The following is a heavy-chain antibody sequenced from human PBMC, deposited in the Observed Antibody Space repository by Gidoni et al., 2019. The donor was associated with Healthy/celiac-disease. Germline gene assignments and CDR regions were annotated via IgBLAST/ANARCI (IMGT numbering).Heavy chain of an antibody. J-gene: IGHJ4*02. CDR3: ARLGGTTIAVAGTKDY. V-gene: IGHV1-3*01. CDR1: GYTFTSYA. CDR2: INAGNGNT. D-gene: IGHD6-19*01. Sequence: QVQLVQSGAEVKKPGASVKVSCKASGYTFTSYAMHWVRQAPGQRLEWMGWINAGNGNTKYSQKFQGRVTITRDTSASTAYMELSSLRSEDTAVYYCARLGGTTIAVAGTKDYWGQGTLVTVSS.